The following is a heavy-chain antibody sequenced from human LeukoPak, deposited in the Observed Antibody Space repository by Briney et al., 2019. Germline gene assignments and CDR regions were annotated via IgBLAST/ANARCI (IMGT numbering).Heavy chain of an antibody. D-gene: IGHD1-7*01. CDR2: ISSSSDTI. CDR3: AVSWAGTTIFDY. Sequence: GGSLRLSCAASGFTFSSYKMNWVRQAPGKGLEWVSYISSSSDTIYYADSVKGRFTISRDNAKNSLCLQMNSLRAEDAAVYYCAVSWAGTTIFDYWGQGTLVTVSS. V-gene: IGHV3-48*01. CDR1: GFTFSSYK. J-gene: IGHJ4*02.